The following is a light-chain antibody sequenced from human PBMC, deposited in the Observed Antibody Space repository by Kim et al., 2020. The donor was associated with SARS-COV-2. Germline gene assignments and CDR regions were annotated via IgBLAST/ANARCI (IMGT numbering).Light chain of an antibody. Sequence: DIQMTQSPSTLSASVGDRVTITCRASQNINRGLAWYQQKSGQAPKLLIFDASIVKDYIPSRFSGSGSETDFSLTISGLQPDDFATYHCQQFESFPYTFGQGTKVDIK. CDR1: QNINRG. V-gene: IGKV1-5*01. CDR2: DAS. CDR3: QQFESFPYT. J-gene: IGKJ2*01.